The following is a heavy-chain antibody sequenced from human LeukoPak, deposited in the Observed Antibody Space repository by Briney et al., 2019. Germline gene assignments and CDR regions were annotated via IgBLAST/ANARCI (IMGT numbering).Heavy chain of an antibody. D-gene: IGHD3-9*01. Sequence: GGSPRLSCAASGFTFDDYAMHWVRQAPGKGLEWVSLISGDGGSTYYADSVKGRFTISRDNSKNSLYLQMNSLRTEDTALYYCAKGSTAYYDILTADFDYWGQGTLVTVSS. J-gene: IGHJ4*02. CDR2: ISGDGGST. CDR1: GFTFDDYA. CDR3: AKGSTAYYDILTADFDY. V-gene: IGHV3-43*02.